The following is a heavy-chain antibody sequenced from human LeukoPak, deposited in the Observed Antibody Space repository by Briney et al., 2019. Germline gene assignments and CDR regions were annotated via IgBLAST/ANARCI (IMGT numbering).Heavy chain of an antibody. CDR2: INPGDSDP. V-gene: IGHV5-51*01. D-gene: IGHD6-13*01. Sequence: GESLEISCKGSGYSFTTYWIGWVRRMPGKGREWVGIINPGDSDPRYRPSFQGQVTISADKSISTAYLQWSSLKASDTAMYYCARHGLGSSWFGFDYWGQGTLVTVSS. CDR3: ARHGLGSSWFGFDY. J-gene: IGHJ4*02. CDR1: GYSFTTYW.